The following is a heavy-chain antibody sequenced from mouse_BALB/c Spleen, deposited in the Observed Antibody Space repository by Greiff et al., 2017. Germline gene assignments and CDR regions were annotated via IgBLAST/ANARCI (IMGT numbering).Heavy chain of an antibody. CDR1: GYSITSGYY. CDR2: ISYDGSN. D-gene: IGHD2-12*01. V-gene: IGHV3-6*02. CDR3: ARGGDDPFAY. J-gene: IGHJ3*01. Sequence: VQLKESGPGLVKPSQSLSLTCSVTGYSITSGYYWNWIRQFPGNKLEWMGYISYDGSNNYNPSLKNRISITRDTSKNQFFLKLNSVTTEDTATYDCARGGDDPFAYWGQGTLVTVSA.